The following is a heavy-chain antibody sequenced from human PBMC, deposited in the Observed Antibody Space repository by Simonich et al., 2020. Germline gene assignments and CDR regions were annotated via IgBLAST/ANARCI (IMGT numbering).Heavy chain of an antibody. Sequence: EVQLVESGGGLVQPGGSLRLSCAASGFTFSSYEMNWVRQAPGKGLEWVSYISSSVSTIYYADSVKGRFHISRDNAKNSLYLQMNSLRAEDTAVYYCARDFRLQLVEIGTYYYYGMDVWGQGTTVTVSS. J-gene: IGHJ6*02. CDR2: ISSSVSTI. D-gene: IGHD6-6*01. V-gene: IGHV3-48*03. CDR3: ARDFRLQLVEIGTYYYYGMDV. CDR1: GFTFSSYE.